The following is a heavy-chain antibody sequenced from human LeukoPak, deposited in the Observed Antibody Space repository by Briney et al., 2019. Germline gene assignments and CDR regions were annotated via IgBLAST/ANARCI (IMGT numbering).Heavy chain of an antibody. J-gene: IGHJ5*02. CDR1: GYSFTSHW. CDR2: IYPRDSNT. D-gene: IGHD6-13*01. CDR3: ARHPIAAGGAYNWFDP. V-gene: IGHV5-51*01. Sequence: TGESLKISCKGSGYGSGYSFTSHWIAWVRQMPGKGLEWMGIIYPRDSNTIYSPSFQGQVTISVDTSINTAYLQWISLKASDTAMYYCARHPIAAGGAYNWFDPWGQGTLVTVSS.